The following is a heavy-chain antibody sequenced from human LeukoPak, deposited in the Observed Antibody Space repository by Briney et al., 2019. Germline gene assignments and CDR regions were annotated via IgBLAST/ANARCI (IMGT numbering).Heavy chain of an antibody. V-gene: IGHV3-30*02. J-gene: IGHJ4*02. CDR1: GFTFSSYG. CDR3: ARDGFGELLPYYFDY. D-gene: IGHD3-10*01. CDR2: IRYDGSNK. Sequence: GGSLRLSCAASGFTFSSYGMHWVRQAPGKGLEWVAFIRYDGSNKYYADSVKGRFTISRDNSKNTLYLQMNSLRAEDTAVYYCARDGFGELLPYYFDYWGQGTLVTVSS.